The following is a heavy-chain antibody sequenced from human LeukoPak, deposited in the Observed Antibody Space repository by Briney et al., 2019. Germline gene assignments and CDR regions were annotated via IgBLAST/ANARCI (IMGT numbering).Heavy chain of an antibody. Sequence: GGSLRLSCAASGFTFSDFGMHWVRQAPGKGLEWVSALSGSGGNTYYADSVKGRFTISRDNSKNTLYLQMNSLRAEDTAVYYCAKLKAPVSYYYMDVWGKGTTVTVSS. CDR3: AKLKAPVSYYYMDV. V-gene: IGHV3-23*01. CDR1: GFTFSDFG. CDR2: LSGSGGNT. J-gene: IGHJ6*03.